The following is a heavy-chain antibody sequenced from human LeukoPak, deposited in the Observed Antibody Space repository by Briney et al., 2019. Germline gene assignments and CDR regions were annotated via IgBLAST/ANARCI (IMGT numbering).Heavy chain of an antibody. J-gene: IGHJ4*02. CDR3: ARQDSSSWYDY. D-gene: IGHD6-13*01. Sequence: GASVKVSCKASGYTFTGYYMHWVRQAPGQGLEWMGWIIPNSGGTNYAQKFQGRVTMTRDTSISTAYMELSRLRSDDAAVYYCARQDSSSWYDYWGQGTLVTVSS. CDR2: IIPNSGGT. CDR1: GYTFTGYY. V-gene: IGHV1-2*02.